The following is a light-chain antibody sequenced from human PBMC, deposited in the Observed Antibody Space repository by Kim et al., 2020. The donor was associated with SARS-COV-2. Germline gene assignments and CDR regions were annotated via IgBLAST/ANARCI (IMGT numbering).Light chain of an antibody. CDR1: SSDVGYYNY. CDR3: SSYASSNAWV. CDR2: EVT. Sequence: QSALTQPPSASGSPGQSVTISCTGTSSDVGYYNYVSWYQQHPGKAPKLMIYEVTKRPSGVPDRFSGSKSGNTASLTVSGLHAEDEADYYCSSYASSNAWVFGGGTQLTVL. J-gene: IGLJ3*02. V-gene: IGLV2-8*01.